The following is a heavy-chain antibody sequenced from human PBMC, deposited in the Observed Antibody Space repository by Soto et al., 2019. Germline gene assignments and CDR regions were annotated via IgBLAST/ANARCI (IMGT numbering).Heavy chain of an antibody. CDR1: GFTFSSYS. V-gene: IGHV3-48*02. CDR3: AREKAVTNSRWFDP. CDR2: ISSSSSTI. Sequence: EVQLVESGGGLVQPGGSLRLSCAASGFTFSSYSMNWVRQAPGKGLEWVSYISSSSSTIYYADSVKGRFTISRDNAKNSLYLQMNSLRDEDTAVYYCAREKAVTNSRWFDPWGQGTLVTVSS. J-gene: IGHJ5*02. D-gene: IGHD6-19*01.